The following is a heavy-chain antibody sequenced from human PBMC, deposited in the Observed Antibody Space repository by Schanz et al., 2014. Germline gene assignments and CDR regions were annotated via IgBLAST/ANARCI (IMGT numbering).Heavy chain of an antibody. Sequence: QVQLQESGPVLVKPSETLSLTCTVSGGSIRSGTYYWSWIRQPAGKALEWVGRVFPNGITNYNPSRKRRFPISLAPSKNQFSRTLTSLTAADTAVYYCARDTTWRLDLWGRGTLVTVSS. CDR1: GGSIRSGTYY. V-gene: IGHV4-61*02. D-gene: IGHD1-1*01. CDR2: VFPNGIT. CDR3: ARDTTWRLDL. J-gene: IGHJ2*01.